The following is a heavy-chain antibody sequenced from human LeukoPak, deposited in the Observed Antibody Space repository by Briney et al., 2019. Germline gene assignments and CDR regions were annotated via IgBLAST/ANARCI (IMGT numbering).Heavy chain of an antibody. CDR2: INPNSGDT. CDR1: GYTFTGYY. Sequence: ASVKVSCKASGYTFTGYYIHWVRQAPGQGLEWMGWINPNSGDTSYPQKFQGRVTMTRDTSITTAYMELSRLRSDDTAVYYCARPRRPHSSSWYYFDYWGQGTLIAVSS. V-gene: IGHV1-2*02. D-gene: IGHD6-13*01. CDR3: ARPRRPHSSSWYYFDY. J-gene: IGHJ4*02.